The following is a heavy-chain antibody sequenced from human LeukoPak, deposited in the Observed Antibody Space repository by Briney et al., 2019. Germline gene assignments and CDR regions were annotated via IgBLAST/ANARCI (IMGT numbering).Heavy chain of an antibody. J-gene: IGHJ6*02. CDR2: ISFSGST. Sequence: SSETLSLTCTVSGGSISGGGYYWSWIRQYPGKGLEWIGYISFSGSTFYNPSLRSRVVISRDTSKNQFSLKLDSATAADTAVYYCADSYGDRNYFYGMDVWGQGTTVTVSS. V-gene: IGHV4-31*03. CDR1: GGSISGGGYY. D-gene: IGHD4-17*01. CDR3: ADSYGDRNYFYGMDV.